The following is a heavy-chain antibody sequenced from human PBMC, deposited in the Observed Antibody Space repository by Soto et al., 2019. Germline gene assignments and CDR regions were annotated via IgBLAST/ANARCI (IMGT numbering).Heavy chain of an antibody. Sequence: QLQLQESGSGLVKPSQTLSLTCAVSGGSISSGGYSWSWIRQPPGKGLEWIGYIYHSGSTYYNPSLKIPAPEPVARSKSRSSLKLGCGPAPGQAVYYGPGGGGYTFDYWGQGTLVTVSS. CDR1: GGSISSGGYS. CDR2: IYHSGST. D-gene: IGHD3-16*01. J-gene: IGHJ4*02. CDR3: PGGGGYTFDY. V-gene: IGHV4-30-2*01.